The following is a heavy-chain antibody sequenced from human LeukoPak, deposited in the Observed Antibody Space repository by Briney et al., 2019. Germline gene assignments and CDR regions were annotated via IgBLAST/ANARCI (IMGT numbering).Heavy chain of an antibody. CDR3: AKDGLELATSYFDY. CDR2: ISYDGSNK. CDR1: GFTLSSYG. J-gene: IGHJ4*02. V-gene: IGHV3-30*18. Sequence: GGFLRLSCAASGFTLSSYGMHWVRQAPGKGLEWVAVISYDGSNKYYADSVKGRFTISRDNSKNTLYLQMNSLRAEDTAVYYCAKDGLELATSYFDYWGQGTLVTVSS. D-gene: IGHD1-26*01.